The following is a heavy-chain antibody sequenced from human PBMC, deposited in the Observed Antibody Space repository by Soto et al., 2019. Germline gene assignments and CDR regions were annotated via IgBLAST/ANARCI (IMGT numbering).Heavy chain of an antibody. CDR3: ARARSTAAGLFDY. D-gene: IGHD6-13*01. Sequence: EVQLVESGGGLIQPGGSLRLSCAAYGFTVSSNYMTWVRQAPGKGLEWVSAIYSGGSTYYADSVKGRFTISRDNSKNTLYLQMNSLRAEDTAVYYCARARSTAAGLFDYWGLGTLVTVSS. CDR2: IYSGGST. J-gene: IGHJ4*02. V-gene: IGHV3-53*01. CDR1: GFTVSSNY.